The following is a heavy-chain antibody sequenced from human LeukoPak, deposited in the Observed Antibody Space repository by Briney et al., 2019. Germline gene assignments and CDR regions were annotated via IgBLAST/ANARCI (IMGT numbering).Heavy chain of an antibody. D-gene: IGHD3-22*01. CDR3: VRESVYYDSSGYYNVLDY. CDR1: GFTFSSHS. CDR2: ITSSSDYI. J-gene: IGHJ4*02. Sequence: GGSLRLSCAASGFTFSSHSMNWVRQAPGKGLEWVSVITSSSDYIYYADSLKGRFTVSRDNAKNSLYLQVNSLRADDTAVYYCVRESVYYDSSGYYNVLDYWGQGTLVTVSS. V-gene: IGHV3-21*01.